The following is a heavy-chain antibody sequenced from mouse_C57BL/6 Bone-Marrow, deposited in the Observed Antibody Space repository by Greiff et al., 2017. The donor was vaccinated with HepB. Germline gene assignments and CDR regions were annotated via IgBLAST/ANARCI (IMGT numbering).Heavy chain of an antibody. CDR1: GFTFSDFY. Sequence: DVQLVESGGGLVQSGRSLRLSCATSGFTFSDFYMEWVRQAPGKGLEWIAASRNKANDYTTEYSASVKGRFIVSRANSQRILYLQMNALRADDTSIYYCARDALYYGSSLYWYFDVWGTGTTVTVFS. D-gene: IGHD1-1*01. CDR3: ARDALYYGSSLYWYFDV. CDR2: SRNKANDYTT. J-gene: IGHJ1*03. V-gene: IGHV7-1*01.